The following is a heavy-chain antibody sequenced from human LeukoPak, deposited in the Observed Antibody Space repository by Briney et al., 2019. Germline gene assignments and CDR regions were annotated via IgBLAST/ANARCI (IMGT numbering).Heavy chain of an antibody. CDR1: GFTFSSYS. Sequence: GSLRLSCAASGFTFSSYSMNWVRQAPGKGLEWIGEINHSGSTNYNPSLKSRVTISVDTSKNQFSLKLSSVTAADTAVYYCARGGYDYVWGSYRHYFDYWGQGTLVTVSS. CDR2: INHSGST. V-gene: IGHV4-34*01. D-gene: IGHD3-16*02. CDR3: ARGGYDYVWGSYRHYFDY. J-gene: IGHJ4*02.